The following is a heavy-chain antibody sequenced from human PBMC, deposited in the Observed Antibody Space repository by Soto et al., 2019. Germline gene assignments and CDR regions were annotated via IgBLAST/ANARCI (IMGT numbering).Heavy chain of an antibody. Sequence: GGSLRLSCAASGFTFDDYAMHWVRQAPGKGLEWVSGISWNSGSIGYADSAKGRFTISRDNAKNSLYLQMNSLRAEDTALYYCAKDYSGSYHYYFDYWGQGTLVTVSS. V-gene: IGHV3-9*01. CDR3: AKDYSGSYHYYFDY. CDR2: ISWNSGSI. CDR1: GFTFDDYA. J-gene: IGHJ4*02. D-gene: IGHD1-26*01.